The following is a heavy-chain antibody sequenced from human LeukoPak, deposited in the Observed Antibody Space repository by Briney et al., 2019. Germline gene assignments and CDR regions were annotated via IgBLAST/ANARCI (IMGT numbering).Heavy chain of an antibody. CDR1: GFTFSSYG. J-gene: IGHJ4*02. Sequence: GGSLRLSCAASGFTFSSYGMHWVRQAPGKGLEWVAVISYDGSNKYYADSVKGRFTISRDNSKNTLYLQMNSLRAEDTAVYYCATEVTVAGPFDYWGQGTLGTVSS. D-gene: IGHD6-19*01. V-gene: IGHV3-30*03. CDR3: ATEVTVAGPFDY. CDR2: ISYDGSNK.